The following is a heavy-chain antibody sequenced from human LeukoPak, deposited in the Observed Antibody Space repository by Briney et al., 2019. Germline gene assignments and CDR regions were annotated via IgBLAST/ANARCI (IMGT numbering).Heavy chain of an antibody. J-gene: IGHJ4*02. CDR3: ARDPVAGFFDY. V-gene: IGHV3-74*01. CDR2: INSDGSST. D-gene: IGHD6-19*01. Sequence: GGSLRLSCAASGFTFSSYWMHWVRQAPGKGLVWVSRINSDGSSTNYADSVKGRFTISRDNAKNTLYLQMNSLRAEDTAVYYCARDPVAGFFDYWGQGTLVTVSS. CDR1: GFTFSSYW.